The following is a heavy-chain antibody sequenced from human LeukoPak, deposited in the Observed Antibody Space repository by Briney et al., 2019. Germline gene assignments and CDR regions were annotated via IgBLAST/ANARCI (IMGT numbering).Heavy chain of an antibody. CDR2: IYYSGST. J-gene: IGHJ6*03. CDR1: GGSISSSSYY. D-gene: IGHD4-17*01. Sequence: SETLSLTCTVSGGSISSSSYYWGWIRQPPGKGLEWIGSIYYSGSTYYNPSLKSRVTISVDTSKNQFSLKLSSVTAADTAVCYCASLVITSHDYGDYSSYYYMDVWGKGTTVTISS. V-gene: IGHV4-39*01. CDR3: ASLVITSHDYGDYSSYYYMDV.